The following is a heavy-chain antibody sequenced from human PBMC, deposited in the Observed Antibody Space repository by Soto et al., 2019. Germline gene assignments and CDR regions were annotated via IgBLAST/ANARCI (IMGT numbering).Heavy chain of an antibody. CDR2: INTDGSIT. CDR1: GYTFSSYW. CDR3: AREISRGDFLSYCYYMEV. Sequence: GGSLRLSCAASGYTFSSYWMHWVRQAPGKGLVWVSRINTDGSITTYADSVKGRFTISRDNAKNTLYLRMDSLRVEDTAVYYCAREISRGDFLSYCYYMEVWGKGSTGTVSS. D-gene: IGHD2-21*02. V-gene: IGHV3-74*03. J-gene: IGHJ6*03.